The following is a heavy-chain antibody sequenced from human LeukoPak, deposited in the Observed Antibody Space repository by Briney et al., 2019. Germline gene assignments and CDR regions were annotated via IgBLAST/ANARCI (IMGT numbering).Heavy chain of an antibody. D-gene: IGHD1-1*01. CDR2: IYTSGST. V-gene: IGHV4-61*02. CDR1: GGSISSGFYY. CDR3: VRLHDGHDY. J-gene: IGHJ4*02. Sequence: PSETLSLTCTVSGGSISSGFYYWSWIRQPAGKGLEWIGRIYTSGSTNYNPSLKSRVTISLDTSRNQFSLKLSSVTAADTAVYYCVRLHDGHDYWGQGTLVTVSS.